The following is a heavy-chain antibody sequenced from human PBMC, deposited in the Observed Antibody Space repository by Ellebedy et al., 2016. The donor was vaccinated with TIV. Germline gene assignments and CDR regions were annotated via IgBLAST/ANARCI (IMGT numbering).Heavy chain of an antibody. CDR2: IYYSGRA. J-gene: IGHJ5*02. Sequence: MPSETLSLTCTVSGGSISNSDYYWNWIRQPPGKGLEWIGSIYYSGRAYYNPYLKSRVTVTVDTSKNQFSLNLSYVTAADTAVYYCARDPALPRGRFDTWGQGTLVTVSS. CDR1: GGSISNSDYY. V-gene: IGHV4-39*07. CDR3: ARDPALPRGRFDT.